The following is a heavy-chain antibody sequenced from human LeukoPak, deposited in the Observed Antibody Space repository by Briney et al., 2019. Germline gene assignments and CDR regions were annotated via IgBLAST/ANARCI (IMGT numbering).Heavy chain of an antibody. J-gene: IGHJ6*02. D-gene: IGHD4-11*01. CDR1: GYTLTELS. Sequence: ASVKVSCKVSGYTLTELSMHWVRQAPGKGLEWMGGFDPEDGETIYAQKFQGRVTMTEDTSTDTAYMELSSLRSEDTAVYYCATAVVGLQRPYHYYYGMDVWGQGTTVTVSS. V-gene: IGHV1-24*01. CDR2: FDPEDGET. CDR3: ATAVVGLQRPYHYYYGMDV.